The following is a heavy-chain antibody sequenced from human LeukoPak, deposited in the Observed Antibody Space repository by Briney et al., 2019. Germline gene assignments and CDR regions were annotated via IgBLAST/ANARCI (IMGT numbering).Heavy chain of an antibody. Sequence: SETLSLTCSVSGDSISSSSYFWGWIRQPPGKGLEWIGSVYYSGTTYYNPSLKSRVTISVDTSKNQFSLRLYSMTAADTAVYYCARDGYSGNDGLWGQGSLVTVSS. D-gene: IGHD5-12*01. J-gene: IGHJ4*02. V-gene: IGHV4-39*07. CDR3: ARDGYSGNDGL. CDR2: VYYSGTT. CDR1: GDSISSSSYF.